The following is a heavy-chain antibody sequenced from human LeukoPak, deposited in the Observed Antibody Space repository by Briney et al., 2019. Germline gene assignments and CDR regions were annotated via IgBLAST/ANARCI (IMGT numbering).Heavy chain of an antibody. J-gene: IGHJ5*02. Sequence: TSETLSLTCTVSGASISSYYWSWIRQPPGKGLEWVGGSTNYNPSHKSRVTISVDTSKNQFSLKLSSVTAADTAVYYCARYHQPSGPNWLDRWGQGTLVTVSS. D-gene: IGHD2-15*01. CDR1: GASISSYY. CDR3: ARYHQPSGPNWLDR. CDR2: GST. V-gene: IGHV4-59*01.